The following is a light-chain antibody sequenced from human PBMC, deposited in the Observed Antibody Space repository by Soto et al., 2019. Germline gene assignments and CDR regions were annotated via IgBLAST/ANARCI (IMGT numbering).Light chain of an antibody. J-gene: IGKJ2*01. V-gene: IGKV3-11*01. CDR3: QQRSNWPGT. CDR1: QSVSRY. Sequence: EIVLTQSPATLSFSPGERATLSCRASQSVSRYLAWYQQKPGQAPRLLIYDASNRATGIPARFSGSGSGTDFTLTISSLEPEDFAVYYCQQRSNWPGTFGQGTKLEIK. CDR2: DAS.